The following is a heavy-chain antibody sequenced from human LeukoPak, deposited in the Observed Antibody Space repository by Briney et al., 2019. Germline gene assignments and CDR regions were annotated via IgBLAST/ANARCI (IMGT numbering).Heavy chain of an antibody. CDR3: AKRIQSALATGY. D-gene: IGHD5-18*01. CDR2: INGRGGST. CDR1: GFTFRTSG. V-gene: IGHV3-23*01. Sequence: GGSLRLSWAASGFTFRTSGMSWVRQAPGKGLEWVSDINGRGGSTYYADSVKGRFTISRDNSKHTLYLQMNSLRAEDTAVYYCAKRIQSALATGYWGQGTLVPVSS. J-gene: IGHJ4*02.